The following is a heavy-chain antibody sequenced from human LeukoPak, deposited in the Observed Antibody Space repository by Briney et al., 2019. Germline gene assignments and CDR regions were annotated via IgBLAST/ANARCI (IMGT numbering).Heavy chain of an antibody. Sequence: GASVKVSCKASGYTFTGYYMHWVRQAPGQGLEWMGWINPNSGGTNYAQKFQGRVTMTRDTSNSTAYMELSRLRSDDTAVYYCARSYGYSYGAFDYWGQGTLVTVSS. V-gene: IGHV1-2*02. CDR2: INPNSGGT. CDR1: GYTFTGYY. J-gene: IGHJ4*02. CDR3: ARSYGYSYGAFDY. D-gene: IGHD5-18*01.